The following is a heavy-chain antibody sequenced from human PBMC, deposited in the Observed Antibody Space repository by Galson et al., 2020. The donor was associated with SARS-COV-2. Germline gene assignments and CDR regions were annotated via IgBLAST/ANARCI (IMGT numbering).Heavy chain of an antibody. CDR1: GASIRSSSHY. V-gene: IGHV4-39*06. CDR3: ASHPRGSPQDHHSRHYLD. CDR2: LYFSGTN. Sequence: SETLSLSCTVSGASIRSSSHYWAWIRQPPGKGLEWIASLYFSGTNLYNSSLKSRVTISHDTSRNQIALELTSVTAADTAVYYCASHPRGSPQDHHSRHYLDWGQGTLVTVSS. D-gene: IGHD3-3*01. J-gene: IGHJ4*02.